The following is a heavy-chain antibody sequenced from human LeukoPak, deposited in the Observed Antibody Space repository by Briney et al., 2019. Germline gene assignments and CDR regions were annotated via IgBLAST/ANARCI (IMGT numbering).Heavy chain of an antibody. Sequence: ASVKVSCKASGYTFTSYDINWVRQATRQGLEWMGWMNPNSGNTGYAQKFQGRVTMTRNTSISTAYMELSSLRSEDTAVYYCARFNGRGVSNDYWGQGTLVTVSS. D-gene: IGHD3-10*01. CDR1: GYTFTSYD. J-gene: IGHJ4*02. V-gene: IGHV1-8*01. CDR3: ARFNGRGVSNDY. CDR2: MNPNSGNT.